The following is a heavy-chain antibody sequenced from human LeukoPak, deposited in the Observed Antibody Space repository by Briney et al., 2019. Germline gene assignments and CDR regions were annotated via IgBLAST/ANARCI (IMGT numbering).Heavy chain of an antibody. D-gene: IGHD6-13*01. J-gene: IGHJ3*02. CDR3: ARDPGIAAAGTVKAFDI. Sequence: SQTLSLTCTVSGGSISSGDYYWGWIRQPPGKGLEWIGYIYYSGSTYYNPFLKSRVTISVDTSKNQFSLKLSSVTAADTAVYYCARDPGIAAAGTVKAFDIWGQGTMVTVSS. CDR2: IYYSGST. V-gene: IGHV4-30-4*08. CDR1: GGSISSGDYY.